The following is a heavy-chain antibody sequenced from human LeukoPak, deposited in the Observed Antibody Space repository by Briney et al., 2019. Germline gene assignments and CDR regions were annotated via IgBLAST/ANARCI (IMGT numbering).Heavy chain of an antibody. Sequence: GGSLRLSCAASGFTFSSYWVHWVRQAPGKGLEWVAVIWYDGSKKYYGDSVKGRFTISRDNSKNTLYLQMNSLRGEDTAIYYCAGDLAARHFDYWGQGTLVTVSS. CDR1: GFTFSSYW. CDR2: IWYDGSKK. V-gene: IGHV3-33*08. CDR3: AGDLAARHFDY. D-gene: IGHD6-6*01. J-gene: IGHJ4*02.